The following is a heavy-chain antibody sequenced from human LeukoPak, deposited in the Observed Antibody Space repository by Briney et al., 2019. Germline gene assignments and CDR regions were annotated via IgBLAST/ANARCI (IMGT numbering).Heavy chain of an antibody. D-gene: IGHD3-22*01. V-gene: IGHV4-4*07. J-gene: IGHJ4*02. Sequence: SETLSLTCTVSGGSISSYYWSWIRQPAGKGLEWIGRIYTSGSTNYNPSLKSRVTMSVVTSKNQFSLKLSSVTAADTAVYYCARVGGDSSGYSSDYWGQGTLVTVSS. CDR2: IYTSGST. CDR1: GGSISSYY. CDR3: ARVGGDSSGYSSDY.